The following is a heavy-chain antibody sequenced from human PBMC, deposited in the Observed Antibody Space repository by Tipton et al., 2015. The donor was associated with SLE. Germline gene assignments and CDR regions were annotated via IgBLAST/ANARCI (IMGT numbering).Heavy chain of an antibody. CDR3: ARWGAQLGTDNWFDP. Sequence: TLSLTCTVSGGSISSYYWSWIRQPPGKGLEWIGYIYYSGSTNYNPSLKSRVTISVDTSKNQFSLKLSSVTAADTAVYYWARWGAQLGTDNWFDPWGQGTLVTVSS. D-gene: IGHD1-14*01. J-gene: IGHJ5*02. V-gene: IGHV4-59*01. CDR2: IYYSGST. CDR1: GGSISSYY.